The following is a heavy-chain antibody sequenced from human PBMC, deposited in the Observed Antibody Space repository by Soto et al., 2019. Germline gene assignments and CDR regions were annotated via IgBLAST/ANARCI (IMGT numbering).Heavy chain of an antibody. CDR1: GFTFSDFD. CDR2: IGTLFDT. D-gene: IGHD2-15*01. CDR3: ARGRSKDFHSTPPPTFEP. Sequence: EVQLVDSGGDLVQPGGSLRLSCVASGFTFSDFDMYWVRQVTGKGLEWVAGIGTLFDTYYSDSVKGRFSIFRDNAKNSVTLRMNSLKPGDTAVYFCARGRSKDFHSTPPPTFEPWGQGTLVTVSS. J-gene: IGHJ5*02. V-gene: IGHV3-13*01.